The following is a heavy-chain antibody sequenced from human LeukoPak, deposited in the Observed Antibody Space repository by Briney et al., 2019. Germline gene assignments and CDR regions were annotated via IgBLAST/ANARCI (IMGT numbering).Heavy chain of an antibody. Sequence: SEALSLTCAVYGGSFSGYYWSWIHQPPGKGLEWIGEINHSGSTNYNPSLKSRVTISVDTSKNQFSLKLSSVTAADTAVYYCARGRSYGLRGVVAGLDYWGQGTLVTVSS. CDR3: ARGRSYGLRGVVAGLDY. J-gene: IGHJ4*02. V-gene: IGHV4-34*01. CDR2: INHSGST. CDR1: GGSFSGYY. D-gene: IGHD5-18*01.